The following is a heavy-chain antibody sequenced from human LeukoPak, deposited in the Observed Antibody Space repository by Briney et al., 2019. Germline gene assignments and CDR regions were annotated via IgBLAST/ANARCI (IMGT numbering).Heavy chain of an antibody. Sequence: SETLSLTCTVSGGSISSYYWSWIRQPPGKGLEWIGSIYYSGSTYYNPSLKSRVTISVDTSKNQFSLKLSSVTAADTAVYYCARDVGNWYSSSFRNWFDPWGQGTLVTVSS. CDR1: GGSISSYY. J-gene: IGHJ5*02. D-gene: IGHD6-13*01. CDR2: IYYSGST. CDR3: ARDVGNWYSSSFRNWFDP. V-gene: IGHV4-59*12.